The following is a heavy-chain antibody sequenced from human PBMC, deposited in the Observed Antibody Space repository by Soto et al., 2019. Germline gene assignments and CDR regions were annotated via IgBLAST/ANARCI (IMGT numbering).Heavy chain of an antibody. CDR2: MNPNSGNT. V-gene: IGHV1-8*01. J-gene: IGHJ6*02. D-gene: IGHD1-1*01. CDR1: GYTFTSYD. Sequence: QVQLVQSGAEVKKPGASVKVSCKASGYTFTSYDINWVRQATGQGLEWMGWMNPNSGNTVYAQKFQXRXTXTXXTSISTAYMELSSLRSEDTAVYYCARERNMYGMDVWGQGTTVTVSS. CDR3: ARERNMYGMDV.